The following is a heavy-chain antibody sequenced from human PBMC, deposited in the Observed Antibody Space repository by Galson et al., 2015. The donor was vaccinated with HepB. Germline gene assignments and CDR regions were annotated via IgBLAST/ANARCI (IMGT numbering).Heavy chain of an antibody. J-gene: IGHJ4*02. CDR1: GFTVSSNH. CDR3: ARGLETYYYDSSGYYPGY. Sequence: SLRLSCAASGFTVSSNHMSWVRQAPGKGLEWVSVIYSGGSTYYADSVKGRFTISRDNSKNTLYLQMNSLRAEDTAVYYCARGLETYYYDSSGYYPGYWGQGTLVTVSS. D-gene: IGHD3-22*01. CDR2: IYSGGST. V-gene: IGHV3-53*01.